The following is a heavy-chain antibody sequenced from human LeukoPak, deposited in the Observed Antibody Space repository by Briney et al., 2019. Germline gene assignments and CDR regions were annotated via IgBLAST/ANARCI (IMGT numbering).Heavy chain of an antibody. CDR1: GFTFSSYG. CDR3: TTGRRN. V-gene: IGHV3-15*01. Sequence: GGSLRLSCAASGFTFSSYGMHWVRQAPGKGLEWVGRIKSKNDGGTTDYAAPVKGRFTISRDDSKNTLYLQMNSLKTEDTAVYYCTTGRRNWGQGTLVTVSS. CDR2: IKSKNDGGTT. J-gene: IGHJ4*02.